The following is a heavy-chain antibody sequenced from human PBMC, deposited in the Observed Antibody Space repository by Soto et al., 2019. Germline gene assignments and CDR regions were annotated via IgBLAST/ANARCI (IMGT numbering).Heavy chain of an antibody. CDR2: IYYSGST. Sequence: PSETLSLTCTVSGGSISSYYWSWIWQPPGKGLEWIGYIYYSGSTNYNPSLKSRVTISVDTSKNQFSLKLSSVTAADTAVYYCASTDSNYVGYYYYMDVWGKGTTVTVSS. D-gene: IGHD4-4*01. CDR1: GGSISSYY. J-gene: IGHJ6*03. V-gene: IGHV4-59*08. CDR3: ASTDSNYVGYYYYMDV.